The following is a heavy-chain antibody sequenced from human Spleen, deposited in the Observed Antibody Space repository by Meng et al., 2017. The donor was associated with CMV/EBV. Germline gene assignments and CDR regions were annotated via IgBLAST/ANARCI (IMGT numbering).Heavy chain of an antibody. CDR3: ARYCDKERRCAFDV. V-gene: IGHV1-8*01. CDR2: MNPRRET. CDR1: GDASTNLD. J-gene: IGHJ3*01. Sequence: KASGDASTNLDINWVRQAAGQGLEWVGFMNPRRETGFAPKFRGRVTLTRDTSMTTTYMELSGLTSDDTAVYFCARYCDKERRCAFDVWGQGTMVTVSS. D-gene: IGHD3-22*01.